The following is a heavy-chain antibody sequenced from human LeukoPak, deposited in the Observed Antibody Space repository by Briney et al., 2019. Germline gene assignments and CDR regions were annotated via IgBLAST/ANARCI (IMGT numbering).Heavy chain of an antibody. V-gene: IGHV3-23*01. CDR1: GFTFSNYA. J-gene: IGHJ4*02. D-gene: IGHD3-9*01. CDR3: AKWGDYGILTGYYDSDY. Sequence: GGSLRLSCAASGFTFSNYAMSWVRQAPGKGLEWVSAVSGRDDSTYYADSVKGRFTISRDNSKNTLYLQMNSLRAEDTAVYYCAKWGDYGILTGYYDSDYWGQGTLVTVSS. CDR2: VSGRDDST.